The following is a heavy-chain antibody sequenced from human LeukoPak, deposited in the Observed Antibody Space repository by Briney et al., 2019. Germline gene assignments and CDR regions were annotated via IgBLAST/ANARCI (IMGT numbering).Heavy chain of an antibody. CDR2: MNPNSGNT. CDR1: GYTFTSYD. Sequence: ASVKVSCKASGYTFTSYDINWVRQATGQGLEWMGWMNPNSGNTGYAQKFQGRVTITRNTSISTAYMELSMLRSEDTAVYYCARGLGVPWGYYMDVWGKGTTVTVSS. D-gene: IGHD3-10*01. J-gene: IGHJ6*03. V-gene: IGHV1-8*03. CDR3: ARGLGVPWGYYMDV.